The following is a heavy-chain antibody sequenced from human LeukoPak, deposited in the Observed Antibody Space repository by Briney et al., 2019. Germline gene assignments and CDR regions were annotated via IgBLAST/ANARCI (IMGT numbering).Heavy chain of an antibody. Sequence: PGGSLRLSCGASGFIFSTYSMTWVRQAPGKGLEWVANIKEDGSEKYYVDSLKGRFTISRDNAKNSLYLQMNSLRAEDTAVYYCARDWGSGNSYYFDYWGQGTLVTVSS. J-gene: IGHJ4*02. CDR2: IKEDGSEK. V-gene: IGHV3-7*01. D-gene: IGHD3-10*01. CDR1: GFIFSTYS. CDR3: ARDWGSGNSYYFDY.